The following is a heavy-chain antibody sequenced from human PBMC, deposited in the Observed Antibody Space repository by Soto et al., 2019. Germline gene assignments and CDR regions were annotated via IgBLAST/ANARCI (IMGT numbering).Heavy chain of an antibody. Sequence: QVQLVQSGAEVKKPGSSVKVSCKASGGTFSSYAISWVRQAPGQGLEWMGGIIPIFGTANYAQKFQGRVTITADESTSTADMELSSMRYEDTAVYYCARNFRPHYDLLTGYPLRNYYYGMDVWGQGTTVTVSS. J-gene: IGHJ6*02. D-gene: IGHD3-9*01. V-gene: IGHV1-69*01. CDR1: GGTFSSYA. CDR3: ARNFRPHYDLLTGYPLRNYYYGMDV. CDR2: IIPIFGTA.